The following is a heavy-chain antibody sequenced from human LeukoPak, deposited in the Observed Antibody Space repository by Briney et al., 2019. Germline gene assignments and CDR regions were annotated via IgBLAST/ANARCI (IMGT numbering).Heavy chain of an antibody. CDR2: IRYDGSNK. V-gene: IGHV3-30*02. J-gene: IGHJ4*02. CDR3: AKDLTSRDGYNSLFDY. D-gene: IGHD5-24*01. Sequence: GGSLRLSCAASGFTFSSYGMHWVRQALGKGLEWVAFIRYDGSNKYYADSVKGRFTISRDNAKNSLYLQMNSLRAEDTALYYCAKDLTSRDGYNSLFDYWGQGTLVTVSS. CDR1: GFTFSSYG.